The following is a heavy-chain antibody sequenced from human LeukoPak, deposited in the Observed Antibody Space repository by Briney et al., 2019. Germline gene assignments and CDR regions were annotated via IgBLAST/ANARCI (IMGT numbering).Heavy chain of an antibody. D-gene: IGHD6-19*01. J-gene: IGHJ4*02. CDR2: ISSSSSYI. Sequence: GGSLRLSCAASGFTFSSYSMNWVRQAPGKGLEWVSSISSSSSYIYYADSVKGRFTISRDNAKNSLYLQMNSLRVEDTALYYCVRGPVSSGWYGSPDYWGQGTLVTVSS. V-gene: IGHV3-21*04. CDR1: GFTFSSYS. CDR3: VRGPVSSGWYGSPDY.